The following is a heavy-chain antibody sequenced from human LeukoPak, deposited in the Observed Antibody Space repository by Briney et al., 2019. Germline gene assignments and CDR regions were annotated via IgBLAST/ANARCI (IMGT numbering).Heavy chain of an antibody. Sequence: GASVKVSCKASGYTFTSYGISWVRQAPGQGLEWMGWISAYNGNTNYAQKLQGRVTMTTDTSTSTAYMELRSLRSDDTAVYYCARDNYRWVVVTKGGFDYWGQGTLVTVSS. J-gene: IGHJ4*02. D-gene: IGHD3-22*01. CDR3: ARDNYRWVVVTKGGFDY. CDR2: ISAYNGNT. CDR1: GYTFTSYG. V-gene: IGHV1-18*01.